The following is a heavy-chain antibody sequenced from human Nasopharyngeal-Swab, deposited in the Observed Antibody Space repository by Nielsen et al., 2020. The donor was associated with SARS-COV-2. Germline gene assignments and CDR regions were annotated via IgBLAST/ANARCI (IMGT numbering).Heavy chain of an antibody. D-gene: IGHD4-23*01. Sequence: SVKVSCKASGGTFSSYAISWVRQAPGQGLEWMGRIIPILGIANYAQKFQGRVTITADKSTSTAYMELSSLRSEDTAVYYCAGGDTWVTVVTRRAFDIWGQGTMVTVSS. J-gene: IGHJ3*02. CDR3: AGGDTWVTVVTRRAFDI. CDR1: GGTFSSYA. CDR2: IIPILGIA. V-gene: IGHV1-69*04.